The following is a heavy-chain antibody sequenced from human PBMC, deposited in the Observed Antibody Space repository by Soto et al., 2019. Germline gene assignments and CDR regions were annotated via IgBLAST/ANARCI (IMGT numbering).Heavy chain of an antibody. D-gene: IGHD6-13*01. CDR1: GFTFTDYA. CDR2: ISGSGANT. CDR3: AKDGKHSNSWWAAFEI. V-gene: IGHV3-23*01. J-gene: IGHJ3*02. Sequence: EVQVLESGGGLVQPGGSLRLSCAASGFTFTDYAMNWVRQAPGKGLEWVSTISGSGANTYYADSVRGRFTISRDNSKNTLALQMSSLRAEDTAVYYCAKDGKHSNSWWAAFEIWGQGTVVTVS.